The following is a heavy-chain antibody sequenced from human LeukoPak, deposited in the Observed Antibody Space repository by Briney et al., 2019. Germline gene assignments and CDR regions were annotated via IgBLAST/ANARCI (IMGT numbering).Heavy chain of an antibody. D-gene: IGHD1-26*01. CDR1: GGSIISAGYY. V-gene: IGHV4-61*02. Sequence: SETLSLTCTVSGGSIISAGYYWSWIRQPAGRAPEWIGRIYSTGRTNYNPSLKSRVVISVDKSKNQFSLNLSSVTAADTAVYYCARDGWELGDYWGQGTLVTVSS. CDR3: ARDGWELGDY. J-gene: IGHJ4*02. CDR2: IYSTGRT.